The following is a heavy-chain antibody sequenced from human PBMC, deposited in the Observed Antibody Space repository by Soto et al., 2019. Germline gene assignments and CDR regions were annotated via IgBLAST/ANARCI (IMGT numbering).Heavy chain of an antibody. Sequence: LRLSCAASGFTFSSYWMSWVRQAPGKGLEWVANIKQDGSEKYYVDSVKGRFTISRDNAKNSLYLQMNSLRAEDTAVYYCARLRSSSWYDYFDYWGQGTLVTVSS. J-gene: IGHJ4*02. V-gene: IGHV3-7*01. CDR2: IKQDGSEK. CDR1: GFTFSSYW. CDR3: ARLRSSSWYDYFDY. D-gene: IGHD6-13*01.